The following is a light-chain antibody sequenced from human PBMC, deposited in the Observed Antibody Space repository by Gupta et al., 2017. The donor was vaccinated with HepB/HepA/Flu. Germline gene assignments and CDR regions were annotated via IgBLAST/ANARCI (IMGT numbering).Light chain of an antibody. CDR3: QQFYITPMT. J-gene: IGKJ1*01. V-gene: IGKV1-39*01. CDR2: TTS. Sequence: DIQMTQSPSSLSASVGDRVTITFLASQNIHGYLNWYQQKPGKAPRFLIYTTSTLQSGVPSRFSGSGSGTEFTLTISRLQPEDFASYYCQQFYITPMTFGQGTKVEIK. CDR1: QNIHGY.